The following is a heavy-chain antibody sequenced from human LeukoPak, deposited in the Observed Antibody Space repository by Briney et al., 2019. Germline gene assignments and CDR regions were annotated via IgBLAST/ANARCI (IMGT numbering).Heavy chain of an antibody. D-gene: IGHD1-1*01. V-gene: IGHV3-53*05. CDR3: AKDHDGFDP. CDR1: GFSVSNYY. Sequence: GGSLRLSCAGSGFSVSNYYMNWVRQAPGKGLEWVSLIRDSGETFYADSVKGRFTISRDNSKNSLYLQMNSLRAEDTALYYCAKDHDGFDPWGQGTLVTVSS. J-gene: IGHJ5*02. CDR2: IRDSGET.